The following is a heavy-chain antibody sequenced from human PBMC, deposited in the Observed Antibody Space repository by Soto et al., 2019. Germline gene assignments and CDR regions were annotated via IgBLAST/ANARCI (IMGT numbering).Heavy chain of an antibody. D-gene: IGHD2-21*02. V-gene: IGHV4-31*03. Sequence: QVQLQESGPGLVKPSQTLSLTCTVSGGSISSGGYYWSWIRQHPGKGLEWIGYIYYSGSTYYNPSLKSRVTISVDTSKNQFSLKLSSVTAADTAVYYCARGQTAYCGGDCYSPQPYYGMDVWGQGTTVTVSS. CDR2: IYYSGST. CDR3: ARGQTAYCGGDCYSPQPYYGMDV. CDR1: GGSISSGGYY. J-gene: IGHJ6*02.